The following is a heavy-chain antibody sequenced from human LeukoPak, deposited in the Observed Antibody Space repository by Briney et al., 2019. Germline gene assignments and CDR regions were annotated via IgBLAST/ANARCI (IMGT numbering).Heavy chain of an antibody. D-gene: IGHD5-18*01. CDR1: GYTFTSYY. V-gene: IGHV1-46*01. CDR2: INPSGGST. CDR3: ARDRVGEDTAMVTPEYYHYYYGMDV. Sequence: ASVKVSCKASGYTFTSYYMHWVRQAPGQGLEWMGIINPSGGSTSYAQKFQGRVTMTRDTSTSTVYMELSSLRSEDTAVYYCARDRVGEDTAMVTPEYYHYYYGMDVWGQGTTVTVSS. J-gene: IGHJ6*02.